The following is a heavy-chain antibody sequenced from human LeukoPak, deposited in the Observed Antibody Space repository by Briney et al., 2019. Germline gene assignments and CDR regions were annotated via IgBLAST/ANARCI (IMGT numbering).Heavy chain of an antibody. CDR3: AKDIYCSGGSCYFYYYYYYGMDV. D-gene: IGHD2-15*01. J-gene: IGHJ6*02. V-gene: IGHV3-30*18. CDR2: ISYDGSNK. Sequence: GGSLRLACAASGFTFRSYGMHWVRQAPGKGLEWVAVISYDGSNKYYADSVKGRFTISRDNSKNTLYLQMNSLRAEDTAVYYCAKDIYCSGGSCYFYYYYYYGMDVWGQGTTVTVSS. CDR1: GFTFRSYG.